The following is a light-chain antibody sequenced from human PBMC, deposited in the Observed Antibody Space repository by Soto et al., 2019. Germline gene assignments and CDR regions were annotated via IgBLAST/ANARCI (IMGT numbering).Light chain of an antibody. J-gene: IGKJ1*01. Sequence: DIQMTQSPSTLSASVGDRVTITCRASQSINTWLAWYQQKPGEAPKLLIYEGSTLERGVPSRFSGSGSGTXXXXXXXXXXXXXFATFYCQQYKTYSRTFGQGTKVEVK. CDR1: QSINTW. V-gene: IGKV1-5*03. CDR3: QQYKTYSRT. CDR2: EGS.